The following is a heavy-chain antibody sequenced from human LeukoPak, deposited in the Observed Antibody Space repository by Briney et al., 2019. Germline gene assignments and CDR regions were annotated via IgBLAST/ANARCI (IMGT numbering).Heavy chain of an antibody. J-gene: IGHJ4*02. CDR3: ARSPTYYDFWSGYKFIDY. V-gene: IGHV3-7*01. CDR1: GFTFSNFW. D-gene: IGHD3-3*01. Sequence: GGSLRLSCSASGFTFSNFWMTWVRQAPGKGLECLANISPDGREKYYVDSVKGRFTISRDNAKNALYLQMNSLRGEDTAVYYCARSPTYYDFWSGYKFIDYWGQGTLVTVSS. CDR2: ISPDGREK.